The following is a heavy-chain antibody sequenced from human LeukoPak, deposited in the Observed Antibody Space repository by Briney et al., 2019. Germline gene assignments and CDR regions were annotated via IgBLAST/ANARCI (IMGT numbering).Heavy chain of an antibody. CDR2: ISWNSGSI. V-gene: IGHV3-9*01. J-gene: IGHJ4*02. Sequence: GGSLRLSCAASGFTFDDYAMHWVRQAPGKGLEWVSGISWNSGSIGYADSVKGRFTISRDNAKNSLYLQMNSLRAEDTAVYYCAFLWFGELLSTFDYWGQGTLVTVSS. D-gene: IGHD3-10*01. CDR1: GFTFDDYA. CDR3: AFLWFGELLSTFDY.